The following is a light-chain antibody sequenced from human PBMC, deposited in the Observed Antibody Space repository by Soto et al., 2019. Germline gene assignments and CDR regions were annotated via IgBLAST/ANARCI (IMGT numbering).Light chain of an antibody. CDR1: SSNIGSNY. Sequence: QPVLTQPPSTSGTPGQRVTISCSGSSSNIGSNYVYWYQQLPGTAPKLLIYSNNQRPSGVPDRFSGSKSGTSASLAISGLRSEDEADYYCAAWDDSVSGPIFGTGTKLTVL. CDR2: SNN. J-gene: IGLJ1*01. V-gene: IGLV1-47*02. CDR3: AAWDDSVSGPI.